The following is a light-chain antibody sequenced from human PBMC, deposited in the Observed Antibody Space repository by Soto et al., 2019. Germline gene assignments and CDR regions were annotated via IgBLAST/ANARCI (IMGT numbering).Light chain of an antibody. CDR1: SSNIAKNY. Sequence: QSVLTQPPSTSGTPGQRVTISCSGDSSNIAKNYVYWYQQVPGMAPKLLIYSDNQRPSGVPDRFSGSKSGTSASLAISGLRPEDEADYYCAAWDDRLSGYGFGGGTQLTVL. J-gene: IGLJ7*01. CDR3: AAWDDRLSGYG. V-gene: IGLV1-47*02. CDR2: SDN.